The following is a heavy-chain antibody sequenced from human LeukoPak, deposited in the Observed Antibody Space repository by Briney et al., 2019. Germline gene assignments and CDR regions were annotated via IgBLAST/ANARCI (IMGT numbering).Heavy chain of an antibody. J-gene: IGHJ6*03. CDR3: AKDSYYYYIDV. CDR2: FLYYVINK. V-gene: IGHV3-30*02. Sequence: GGXLRLSCAASGFTFRSYGMHWVRQAPGKGLECVSFFLYYVINKYYTSSVKGRFTISRYNSKTPLYLQMNSLRTEDTAVYYCAKDSYYYYIDVWGKGTPVTVSS. CDR1: GFTFRSYG.